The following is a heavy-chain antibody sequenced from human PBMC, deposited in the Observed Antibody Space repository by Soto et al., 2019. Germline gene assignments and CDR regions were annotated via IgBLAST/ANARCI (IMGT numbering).Heavy chain of an antibody. Sequence: QVQLVQSGAEVRKPGSSVKVSCKASGGTFSRHAISWVRQAPGQGLEWMGGIIPIFGTANHAQKFQGRVTIIADESTSTVYMELSSVRCEDTAMYYCARGWGYDSNDYYYAYWGQGTLVIVSS. V-gene: IGHV1-69*01. CDR3: ARGWGYDSNDYYYAY. CDR2: IIPIFGTA. CDR1: GGTFSRHA. D-gene: IGHD3-22*01. J-gene: IGHJ4*02.